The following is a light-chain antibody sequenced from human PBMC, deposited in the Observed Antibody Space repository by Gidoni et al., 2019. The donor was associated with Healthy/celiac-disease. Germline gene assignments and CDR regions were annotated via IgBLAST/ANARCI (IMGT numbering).Light chain of an antibody. J-gene: IGLJ2*01. CDR3: QVWDSSSDHVV. CDR2: DDS. V-gene: IGLV3-21*02. CDR1: NIGSKR. Sequence: SYVLTQPPPVSVAPGQTARFTCGGNNIGSKRVHWYQQKPGQAPVLVVYDDSDRPSGSPGRFAGSNSGNTATLTISRVEAGDEADYCCQVWDSSSDHVVFGGGTKLTVL.